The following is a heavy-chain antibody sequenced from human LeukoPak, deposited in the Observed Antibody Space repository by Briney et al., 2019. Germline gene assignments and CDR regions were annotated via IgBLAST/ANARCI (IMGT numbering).Heavy chain of an antibody. J-gene: IGHJ4*02. CDR2: IIPIFGTA. CDR1: GGTFSSYA. Sequence: GASVKVSCKASGGTFSSYAISWVRQAPGQGLEWMGGIIPIFGTANYAQKFQGRVTITADKSTSTAYMELSSLRSEDTAVYYCATGDEYGSGRPAGFWGQGTLVTVSS. D-gene: IGHD3-10*01. V-gene: IGHV1-69*06. CDR3: ATGDEYGSGRPAGF.